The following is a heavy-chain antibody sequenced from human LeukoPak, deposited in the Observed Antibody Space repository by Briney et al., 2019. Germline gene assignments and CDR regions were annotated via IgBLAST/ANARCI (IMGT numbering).Heavy chain of an antibody. J-gene: IGHJ6*03. CDR1: GGSFSGYY. V-gene: IGHV4-34*01. CDR3: ARVNSCWKPNYYYYYMDV. D-gene: IGHD6-19*01. Sequence: SETLSLTCAVDGGSFSGYYWSWIRQPPGKGLEWIGEINHSGSTNYNPSLKSRVTISVDTSKNQFSLKLSSVTAADTAVYYGARVNSCWKPNYYYYYMDVWGKGTTVTVSS. CDR2: INHSGST.